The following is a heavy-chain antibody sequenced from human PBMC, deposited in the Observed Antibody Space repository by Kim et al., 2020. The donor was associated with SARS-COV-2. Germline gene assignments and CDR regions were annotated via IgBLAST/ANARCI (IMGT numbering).Heavy chain of an antibody. J-gene: IGHJ4*02. V-gene: IGHV3-7*01. Sequence: GGSLTLSCAASGFTFTDYWMTWVRQVPGKGLEWVANIKKDGSEKYYVDSVKGRFTISRDNAKNSLYLHMNSLRIEDTALYYCASRPPSEEFFGVFDYWGPGTLVTVSS. CDR2: IKKDGSEK. D-gene: IGHD3-3*01. CDR3: ASRPPSEEFFGVFDY. CDR1: GFTFTDYW.